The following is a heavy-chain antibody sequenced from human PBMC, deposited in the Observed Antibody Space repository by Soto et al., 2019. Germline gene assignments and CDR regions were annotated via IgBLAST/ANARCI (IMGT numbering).Heavy chain of an antibody. J-gene: IGHJ6*02. Sequence: SATLSLTCAVSGGSISSGGYSWSWIRQPPGKGLEWIGYIYHSGSPYYNPSPKSRVTISVDRSKNQFSLKLSSVTAADTAVYYCARGIITLVRGYDGWGQGTTVTVAS. CDR3: ARGIITLVRGYDG. D-gene: IGHD3-10*01. V-gene: IGHV4-30-2*01. CDR1: GGSISSGGYS. CDR2: IYHSGSP.